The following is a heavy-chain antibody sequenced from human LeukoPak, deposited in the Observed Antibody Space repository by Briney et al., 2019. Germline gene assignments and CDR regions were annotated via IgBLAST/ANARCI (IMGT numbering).Heavy chain of an antibody. CDR3: ARGGHSRFDS. CDR2: MKEDGTDE. CDR1: GFTLSAYT. Sequence: GGSLRLSCTASGFTLSAYTMSWVRQAPGKGLEWVAKMKEDGTDESYVDSVKGRFTISRENAKNSLYLQMNSLRAEDTVVYYCARGGHSRFDSWGQGTLVTVSS. D-gene: IGHD4-23*01. J-gene: IGHJ4*02. V-gene: IGHV3-7*01.